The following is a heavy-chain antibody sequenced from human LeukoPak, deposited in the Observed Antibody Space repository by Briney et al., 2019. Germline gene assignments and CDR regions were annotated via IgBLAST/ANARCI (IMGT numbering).Heavy chain of an antibody. D-gene: IGHD6-13*01. J-gene: IGHJ4*02. CDR1: GFTFSDYY. CDR2: ISSSGSTI. V-gene: IGHV3-11*01. Sequence: SGGSLRLSCAASGFTFSDYYMSWIRQAPGKGLEWVSYISSSGSTIYYADSVKGRFTISRDNAKNSLYLQMNSLRAEDTAVYYCARDQRRRLYSSSWSKIGGGSAFDYWGQGTLVTVSS. CDR3: ARDQRRRLYSSSWSKIGGGSAFDY.